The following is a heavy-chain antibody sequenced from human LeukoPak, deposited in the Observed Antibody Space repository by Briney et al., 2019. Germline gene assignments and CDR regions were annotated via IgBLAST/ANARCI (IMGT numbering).Heavy chain of an antibody. Sequence: GGSLRLSCAASGFTFSTYLMHWVRQAPGKGLVWVSHINSDGTTTTYADSVKGRFTISRDNAKNTVYLQMNSLRAEDMAVYYCARDYSYGLDYWGQGTLVTVSS. CDR1: GFTFSTYL. CDR2: INSDGTTT. D-gene: IGHD3-16*02. CDR3: ARDYSYGLDY. J-gene: IGHJ4*02. V-gene: IGHV3-74*01.